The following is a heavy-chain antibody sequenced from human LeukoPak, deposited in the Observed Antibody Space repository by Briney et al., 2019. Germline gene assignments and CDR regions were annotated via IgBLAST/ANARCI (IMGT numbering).Heavy chain of an antibody. V-gene: IGHV4-34*01. J-gene: IGHJ6*03. D-gene: IGHD3-3*01. Sequence: PSETLSLTCAVYGGSFSGYYWSWIRQPPGKGLEWIGEINHSGSTNYNPSFKSRVTISVDTSKNQFSLKLSSVTAADTAVYYCARVRGARDFWSGYYYYYYMDVWGKGTTVTVSS. CDR3: ARVRGARDFWSGYYYYYYMDV. CDR2: INHSGST. CDR1: GGSFSGYY.